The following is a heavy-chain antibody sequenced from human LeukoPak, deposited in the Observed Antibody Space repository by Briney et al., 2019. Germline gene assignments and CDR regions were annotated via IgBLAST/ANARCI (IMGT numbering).Heavy chain of an antibody. Sequence: GGSLRLSCAASGFTFSGYPIHWVRQAPGKGLEWVAVILHDGSETYYIDSVKGRFTISRDNSKNTLYLQMNSLKIEDTAVYYCVRGGATLPFDYWGQGTLATVFS. J-gene: IGHJ4*02. CDR1: GFTFSGYP. CDR3: VRGGATLPFDY. D-gene: IGHD2-15*01. CDR2: ILHDGSET. V-gene: IGHV3-30*04.